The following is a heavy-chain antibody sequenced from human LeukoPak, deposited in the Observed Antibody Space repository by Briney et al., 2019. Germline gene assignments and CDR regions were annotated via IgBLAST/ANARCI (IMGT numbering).Heavy chain of an antibody. D-gene: IGHD3-22*01. Sequence: PGGSLRLSCAASGFTLRRYWMSWVRQAPGKGLEWVANIQQDGGEKYYVDSVKGRFTISRDNAKNSLNLQMNSLRAEDTAVYYCVRDPHYDSSGYYHSFDSWGQGTLVTVSS. J-gene: IGHJ4*02. CDR3: VRDPHYDSSGYYHSFDS. V-gene: IGHV3-7*01. CDR1: GFTLRRYW. CDR2: IQQDGGEK.